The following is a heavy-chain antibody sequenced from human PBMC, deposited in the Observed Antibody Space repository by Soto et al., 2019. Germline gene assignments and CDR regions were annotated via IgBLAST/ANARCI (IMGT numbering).Heavy chain of an antibody. Sequence: PSETVSLTCAVYGGSSSGYYWSWIRQPPGKGLEWIGEINHSGSTNYNPSLKSRVTISVDTSKNQFSLKLSSVTAADTAVYYCASEGSSWYANYYYYMDVWGKGTTVTVSS. CDR2: INHSGST. CDR3: ASEGSSWYANYYYYMDV. V-gene: IGHV4-34*01. D-gene: IGHD6-13*01. CDR1: GGSSSGYY. J-gene: IGHJ6*03.